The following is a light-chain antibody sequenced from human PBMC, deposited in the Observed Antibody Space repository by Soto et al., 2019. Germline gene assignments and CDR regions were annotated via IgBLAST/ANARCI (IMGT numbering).Light chain of an antibody. J-gene: IGKJ1*01. CDR1: QSVSSN. CDR3: QQYNNWPPWT. Sequence: IEMTQSPATLSVSPGERATLTCRASQSVSSNLAWYQQKPGQAPRLLMYGASTRATGIPARFRGSGSGTEFTLTISSLQSEDFAVYYCQQYNNWPPWTFGQGTKVDIK. CDR2: GAS. V-gene: IGKV3-15*01.